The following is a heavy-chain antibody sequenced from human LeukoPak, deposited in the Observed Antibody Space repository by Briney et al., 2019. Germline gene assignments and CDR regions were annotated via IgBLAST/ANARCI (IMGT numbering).Heavy chain of an antibody. Sequence: ASVKVSCKASGYTFTDSYVHWVRQAPGQVLEWMGLIDPDGGNTNYAQNFQGRVTLTRDTSTSTLYMELSSLRAEDTAVYNCAKDLKWLPETNFDYWGQGTLVTVSS. V-gene: IGHV1-46*01. CDR3: AKDLKWLPETNFDY. CDR1: GYTFTDSY. D-gene: IGHD5-12*01. J-gene: IGHJ4*02. CDR2: IDPDGGNT.